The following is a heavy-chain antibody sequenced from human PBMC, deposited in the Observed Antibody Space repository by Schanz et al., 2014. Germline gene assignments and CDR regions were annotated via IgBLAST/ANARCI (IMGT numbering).Heavy chain of an antibody. CDR3: AKYPSHGGYDYCVDY. V-gene: IGHV3-30-3*01. J-gene: IGHJ4*02. Sequence: QVQLVESGGGVVQPGRSLRLSCAASGFTFSSYAMHWVRQAPGKGLEWVAVISYDGRNKYYADSVKGRFTISRDNSKNRLYVQITSLRAEDTAVDYCAKYPSHGGYDYCVDYWGQGTLVTVSS. CDR1: GFTFSSYA. D-gene: IGHD5-12*01. CDR2: ISYDGRNK.